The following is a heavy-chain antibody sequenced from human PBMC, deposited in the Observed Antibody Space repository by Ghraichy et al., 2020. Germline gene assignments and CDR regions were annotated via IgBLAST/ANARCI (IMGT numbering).Heavy chain of an antibody. CDR3: ASEGKFSSGYYYFDY. CDR2: TNYRSKWYS. D-gene: IGHD6-19*01. Sequence: SQTLSLTCAISGDSVSSNSAAWDWIRQSPSRGLEWLGRTNYRSKWYSDYAVSVKSRITINPDTSKNQFSLQLNSVTPEDTAVYYCASEGKFSSGYYYFDYWGQGTLVTVSS. CDR1: GDSVSSNSAA. J-gene: IGHJ4*02. V-gene: IGHV6-1*01.